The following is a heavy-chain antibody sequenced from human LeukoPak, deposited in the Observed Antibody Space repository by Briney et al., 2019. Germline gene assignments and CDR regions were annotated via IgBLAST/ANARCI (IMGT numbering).Heavy chain of an antibody. CDR3: ARDLRYGASDY. CDR2: INPDGSST. D-gene: IGHD5/OR15-5a*01. Sequence: PGGSLRLSCAASGFTFSSYWMHWVRQAPGKGLVWVSLINPDGSSTSYADSVKGRFTISRDNAKDSLHLQMNSLRAEDTAVYYCARDLRYGASDYWGQGSLVIVSS. CDR1: GFTFSSYW. V-gene: IGHV3-74*01. J-gene: IGHJ4*02.